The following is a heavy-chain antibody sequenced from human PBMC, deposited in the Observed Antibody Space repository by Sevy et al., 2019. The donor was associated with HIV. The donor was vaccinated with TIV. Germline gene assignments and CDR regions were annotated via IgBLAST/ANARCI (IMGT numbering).Heavy chain of an antibody. CDR1: GGTFSSYA. Sequence: ASVKVSCKASGGTFSSYAISWVRQAPGQGLEWMGGIIPIFGTANYAQKFQGRVTITADESTSTAYMELSSLRSEDTAGYYCARPTYYDFWSGQYPHPLAYYYYGMDVWGQGTTVTVSS. J-gene: IGHJ6*02. CDR3: ARPTYYDFWSGQYPHPLAYYYYGMDV. CDR2: IIPIFGTA. V-gene: IGHV1-69*13. D-gene: IGHD3-3*01.